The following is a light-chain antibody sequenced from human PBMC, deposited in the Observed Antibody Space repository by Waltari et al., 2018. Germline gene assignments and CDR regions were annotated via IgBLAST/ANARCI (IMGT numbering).Light chain of an antibody. V-gene: IGLV1-44*01. J-gene: IGLJ1*01. CDR1: RSHTVRNA. Sequence: SVVPPPPSASGAPAQSVTLSCSGCRSHTVRNAVHWFQQAPGTAPQPVIYGNNQRPSGVRDRISAAKSGTSAYLVIRGLQSEDEADYYCATWDDSLNGYVFGTGTKVTVL. CDR2: GNN. CDR3: ATWDDSLNGYV.